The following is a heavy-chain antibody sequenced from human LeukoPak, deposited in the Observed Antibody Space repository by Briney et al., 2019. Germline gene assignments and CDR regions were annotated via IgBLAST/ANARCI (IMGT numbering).Heavy chain of an antibody. J-gene: IGHJ6*03. CDR2: INHSGST. CDR1: GGSFSGYY. D-gene: IGHD6-13*01. CDR3: ARRGSSPNYYYYMDV. V-gene: IGHV4-34*01. Sequence: SETLSLTCAVYGGSFSGYYWSWIRQPPGKGLELIGEINHSGSTNYNPSLKSRVTISVDTSKNQFSLKLSSVTAADTAVYYCARRGSSPNYYYYMDVWGKGTTVTISS.